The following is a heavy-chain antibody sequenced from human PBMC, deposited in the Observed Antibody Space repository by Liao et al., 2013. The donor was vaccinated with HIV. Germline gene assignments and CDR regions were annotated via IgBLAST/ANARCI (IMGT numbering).Heavy chain of an antibody. J-gene: IGHJ4*02. CDR1: GYSLNSNSYY. CDR3: ARDTILATHDS. D-gene: IGHD3-3*01. Sequence: QLQLQESGPGLVKPSETLSLTCSVSGYSLNSNSYYWGWIRQPQEGLEWIGSVSNIGATHYNPSLESRVTMSVDTSRNQFSLRLTSVTAADTAVYYCARDTILATHDSWGQGTLVTVSS. CDR2: VSNIGAT. V-gene: IGHV4-39*07.